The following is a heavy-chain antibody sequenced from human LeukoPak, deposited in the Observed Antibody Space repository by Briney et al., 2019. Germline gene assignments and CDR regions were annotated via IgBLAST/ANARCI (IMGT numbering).Heavy chain of an antibody. CDR2: IIPIFGTA. J-gene: IGHJ4*02. D-gene: IGHD1-26*01. Sequence: SVKVSCKASGGTFSSYAISWVRQAPGQGLEWMGGIIPIFGTANYAQKFQGRVTITADESTSTAYMELSSLRSEDTAVYYCARVRLGASAYDHWGQGTLVTVSS. CDR1: GGTFSSYA. CDR3: ARVRLGASAYDH. V-gene: IGHV1-69*01.